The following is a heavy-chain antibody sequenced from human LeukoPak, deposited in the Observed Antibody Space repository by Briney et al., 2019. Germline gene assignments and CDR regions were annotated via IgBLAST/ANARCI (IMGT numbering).Heavy chain of an antibody. Sequence: SETLSLTCTVSGGSISSYYWSWIRQPPGKGLEWIGYIYHSGSTYYNPSLKSRVTISVDRSKNQFSLKLSSVAAADTAVYYCARVGRAVVVPAAIDYWGQGTLVTVSS. CDR1: GGSISSYY. CDR3: ARVGRAVVVPAAIDY. CDR2: IYHSGST. D-gene: IGHD2-2*01. V-gene: IGHV4-59*12. J-gene: IGHJ4*02.